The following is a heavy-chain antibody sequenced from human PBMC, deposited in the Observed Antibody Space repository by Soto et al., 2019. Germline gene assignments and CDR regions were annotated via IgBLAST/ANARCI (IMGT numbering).Heavy chain of an antibody. CDR2: INAGNGNT. CDR1: GYTFTSYA. CDR3: ARGRPMVRGVIIWLYNWFDP. J-gene: IGHJ5*02. V-gene: IGHV1-3*01. D-gene: IGHD3-10*01. Sequence: QVQLVQSGAEVKKPGASVKVSCKASGYTFTSYAMHWVRQAPGQRLEWMGWINAGNGNTKYSQKFQGRVTITRDTSGSQAYMELSSLGSEDTAVYYCARGRPMVRGVIIWLYNWFDPWGQGTLVTVSS.